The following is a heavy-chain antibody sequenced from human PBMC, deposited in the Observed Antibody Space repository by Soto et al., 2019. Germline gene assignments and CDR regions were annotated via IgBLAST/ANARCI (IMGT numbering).Heavy chain of an antibody. D-gene: IGHD3-22*01. J-gene: IGHJ4*02. CDR2: IYYSGST. V-gene: IGHV4-59*08. CDR1: GGSISSYY. CDR3: ARHRGGYPYDSSGYYLPPDY. Sequence: SETLSLTCTVSGGSISSYYWSWIRQPPGKGLEWIGYIYYSGSTNYNPSLKSRVTISVDTSKNQFSLKLSSVTAADTAVYYCARHRGGYPYDSSGYYLPPDYWGQGTLVTVSS.